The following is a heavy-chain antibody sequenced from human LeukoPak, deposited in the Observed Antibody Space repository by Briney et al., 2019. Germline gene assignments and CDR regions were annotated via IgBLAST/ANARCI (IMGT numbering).Heavy chain of an antibody. Sequence: PGGSLRLSCAASGFTFSSYSMNWVRQAPGKGLEWVSSISSSSYIYYADSVKGRFTISRDNAKNSLYLQMNSLRAEDTAVYYCARDRADLYSGSYSDYFDYRGQGTLVTVSS. J-gene: IGHJ4*02. D-gene: IGHD1-26*01. V-gene: IGHV3-21*01. CDR2: ISSSSYI. CDR3: ARDRADLYSGSYSDYFDY. CDR1: GFTFSSYS.